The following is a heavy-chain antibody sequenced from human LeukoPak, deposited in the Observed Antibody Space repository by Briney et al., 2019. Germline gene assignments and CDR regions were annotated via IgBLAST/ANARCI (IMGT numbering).Heavy chain of an antibody. CDR1: GYTFTSYG. V-gene: IGHV1-18*01. CDR2: ISAYNGNT. J-gene: IGHJ4*02. D-gene: IGHD2-2*01. CDR3: ARGIVVVPAAIRTLDY. Sequence: ASVKVSCKASGYTFTSYGISWVRQAPGQGLEWMGWISAYNGNTNYAQKLQGRVTMTTDTSTSTAYMELRSLRSDDTAVYHCARGIVVVPAAIRTLDYWGQGTLVTVSS.